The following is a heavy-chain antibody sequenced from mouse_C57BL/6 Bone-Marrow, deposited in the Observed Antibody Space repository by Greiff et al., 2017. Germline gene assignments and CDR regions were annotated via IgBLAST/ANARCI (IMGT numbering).Heavy chain of an antibody. D-gene: IGHD4-1*01. CDR2: INSDGGST. V-gene: IGHV5-2*03. J-gene: IGHJ4*01. CDR3: ARLGEEDAMDY. CDR1: EYEFPSHD. Sequence: EVKVEESGGGLVQPGESLKLSCESNEYEFPSHDMSWVRKTPEKRLELVAAINSDGGSTYYPDTMERRFIISRDNTKKTLYLQMSSLRSEDTALYYCARLGEEDAMDYWGQGTSVTVSS.